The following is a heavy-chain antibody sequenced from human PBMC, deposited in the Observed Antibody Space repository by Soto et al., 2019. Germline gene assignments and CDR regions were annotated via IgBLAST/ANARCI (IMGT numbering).Heavy chain of an antibody. CDR3: ARATHGAPGDFDY. CDR2: IYHSGST. Sequence: KPSETLSLTCAVSGYSISSGYYWGWIRQPPGKGLEWIGSIYHSGSTYYNPSLKSRVTISVDTSKNQFSLKLSSVTAADTAVYYCARATHGAPGDFDYWGQGTLVTVSS. V-gene: IGHV4-38-2*01. D-gene: IGHD3-16*01. J-gene: IGHJ4*02. CDR1: GYSISSGYY.